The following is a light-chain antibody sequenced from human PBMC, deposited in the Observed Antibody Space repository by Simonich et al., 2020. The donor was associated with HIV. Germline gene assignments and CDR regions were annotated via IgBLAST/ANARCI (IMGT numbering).Light chain of an antibody. CDR1: QNIAGN. Sequence: EIVMTQSPATLSVSPGERATLSCRASQNIAGNLAWYQQKPGQAPRLFIYYASTRATGFPARFSGSGFGTDFTLTISSLEPEDFAVYYCQQRSNWPRTFGQGTRLEIK. J-gene: IGKJ5*01. CDR2: YAS. V-gene: IGKV3-11*01. CDR3: QQRSNWPRT.